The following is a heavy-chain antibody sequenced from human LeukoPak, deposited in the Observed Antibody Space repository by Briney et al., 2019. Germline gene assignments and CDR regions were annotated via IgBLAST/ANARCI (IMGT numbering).Heavy chain of an antibody. V-gene: IGHV3-23*01. CDR2: ISGSGGST. Sequence: GGSLRLSCAASGFTFSSYSMNWVRQAPGKGLEWVSAISGSGGSTYYADSVKGRFTISRDNSKNTLYLQMNSLRAEDTAVYYCASHVSYDILTGYSRHFDYWGQGTLVTVSS. D-gene: IGHD3-9*01. J-gene: IGHJ4*02. CDR1: GFTFSSYS. CDR3: ASHVSYDILTGYSRHFDY.